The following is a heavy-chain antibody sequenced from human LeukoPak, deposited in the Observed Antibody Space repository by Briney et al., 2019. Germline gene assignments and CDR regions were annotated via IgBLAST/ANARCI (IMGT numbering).Heavy chain of an antibody. Sequence: GGSLRLSCAASGFTFSSYAMSWVRQAPGKGLEWVSAISGGGGSTYYADSVKGRFTISRDNSKNTLYLQMNSLRAEDTAVYYCAKDPEGIVVVITFDYWGQGTLVTVSS. CDR1: GFTFSSYA. J-gene: IGHJ4*02. CDR2: ISGGGGST. CDR3: AKDPEGIVVVITFDY. D-gene: IGHD3-22*01. V-gene: IGHV3-23*01.